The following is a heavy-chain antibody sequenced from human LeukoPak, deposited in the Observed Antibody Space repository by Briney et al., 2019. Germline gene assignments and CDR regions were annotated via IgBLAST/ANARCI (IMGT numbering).Heavy chain of an antibody. V-gene: IGHV4-4*02. J-gene: IGHJ3*02. D-gene: IGHD3-3*01. CDR3: ARERSGSEIFARSFDI. Sequence: SETLSLTCAVSGGSITSSNWWSWVRQPPGKGLEWIGEMYHGGNTNYNSSLKSRVTISVDNTRNQFSLNLSSVTAADTAVYYCARERSGSEIFARSFDIWGQGTMVTVSS. CDR1: GGSITSSNW. CDR2: MYHGGNT.